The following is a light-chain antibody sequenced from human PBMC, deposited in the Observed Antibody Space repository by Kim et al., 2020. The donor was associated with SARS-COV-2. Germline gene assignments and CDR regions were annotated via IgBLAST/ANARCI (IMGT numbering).Light chain of an antibody. V-gene: IGLV4-69*01. CDR1: SGHSSYA. Sequence: QLVLTQSPSASASLRASVKLTCTLSSGHSSYAIAWHQQQPEKGPRYLMKLNSDGSHSKGDGIPDRFSGSSSGAERYLTISSLQSEDEADYYCQTWGTGINVVFGGGTKLTVL. J-gene: IGLJ2*01. CDR2: LNSDGSH. CDR3: QTWGTGINVV.